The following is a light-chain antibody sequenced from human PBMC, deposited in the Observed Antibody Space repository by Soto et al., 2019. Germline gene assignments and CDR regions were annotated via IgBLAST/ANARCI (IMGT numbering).Light chain of an antibody. J-gene: IGKJ4*01. CDR1: ESVGSY. Sequence: EIVLTQSPATLSLSPGERATLSCRASESVGSYLAWYQQKPGQAPRLLIYDASNRAPGIPARFSGSGSGTDFTITISSLEPEDFAVYYCQQRNTRPPLTFGGGTKVEIK. CDR2: DAS. V-gene: IGKV3-11*01. CDR3: QQRNTRPPLT.